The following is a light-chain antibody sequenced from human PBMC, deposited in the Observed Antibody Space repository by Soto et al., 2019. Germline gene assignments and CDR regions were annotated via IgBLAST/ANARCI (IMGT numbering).Light chain of an antibody. CDR3: AAWDDSLSGYV. CDR1: SSNIGSNY. V-gene: IGLV1-47*01. CDR2: RNN. J-gene: IGLJ1*01. Sequence: QSVLTQPPSASGTPGQRVTISCAGSSSNIGSNYVYWYQQLPGTAPKLLIYRNNQRPSGVPDRFSGSKSGTSASLAISGLRSEDEADYYCAAWDDSLSGYVFGTGIKVTV.